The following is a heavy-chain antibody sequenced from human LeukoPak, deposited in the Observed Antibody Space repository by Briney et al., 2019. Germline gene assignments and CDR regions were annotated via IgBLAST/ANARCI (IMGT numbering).Heavy chain of an antibody. Sequence: GESLKISCKGSGYSFTSYWIGWVRQLPGKGLEGLGIIYLGDSDTRYSPSFKGQVTISADKSISTAYLQWSSLKASDTAMYYCARHPRGYYDSSGYSPDYYYYYMDVWGKGTTVTVSS. D-gene: IGHD3-22*01. CDR3: ARHPRGYYDSSGYSPDYYYYYMDV. J-gene: IGHJ6*03. CDR2: IYLGDSDT. V-gene: IGHV5-51*01. CDR1: GYSFTSYW.